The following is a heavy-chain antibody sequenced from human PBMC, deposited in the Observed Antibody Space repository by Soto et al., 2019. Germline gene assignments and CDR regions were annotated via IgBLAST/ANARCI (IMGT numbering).Heavy chain of an antibody. CDR3: ARDRDYYGSGTRGNYYYDMDV. CDR1: GFTFRDYA. Sequence: GGSLRLSCAASGFTFRDYAMHWVRQAPGKGLEWVAVISYDGSNKYYADSVKGRFIISRDNSKNTLYMQMHSLRDEDTAVYYCARDRDYYGSGTRGNYYYDMDVWGQGTTVTSP. CDR2: ISYDGSNK. J-gene: IGHJ6*02. D-gene: IGHD3-10*01. V-gene: IGHV3-30*04.